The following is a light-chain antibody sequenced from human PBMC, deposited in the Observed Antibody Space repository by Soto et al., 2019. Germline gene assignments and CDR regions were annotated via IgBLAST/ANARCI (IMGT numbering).Light chain of an antibody. CDR3: QQYNSYWT. Sequence: IQMSQSPSTLSASVGDRVTVTCRASQSISSWLAWYQQKPGKAPKXLIYDDSSLEGGVPSRFSGSGSGTEFTLTISSLQPDDFATYYCQQYNSYWTFGQGTMVDIK. V-gene: IGKV1-5*01. CDR2: DDS. J-gene: IGKJ1*01. CDR1: QSISSW.